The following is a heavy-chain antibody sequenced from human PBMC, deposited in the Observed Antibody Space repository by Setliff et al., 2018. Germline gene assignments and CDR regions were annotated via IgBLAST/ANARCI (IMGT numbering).Heavy chain of an antibody. J-gene: IGHJ3*01. CDR2: ISPYNGNT. Sequence: ASVKVSCKASGYTFTKYGIDWVRQAPGQGLEWLGWISPYNGNTDYVYNVRDRITMTTDTSTGTAYMELRSLTSDDSAVYYCARDAPKVVDKFDLWGQGTKVTVSS. D-gene: IGHD3-22*01. CDR3: ARDAPKVVDKFDL. V-gene: IGHV1-18*01. CDR1: GYTFTKYG.